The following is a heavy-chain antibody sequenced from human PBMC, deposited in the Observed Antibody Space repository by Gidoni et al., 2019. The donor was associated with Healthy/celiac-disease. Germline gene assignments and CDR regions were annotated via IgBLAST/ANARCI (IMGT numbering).Heavy chain of an antibody. CDR1: GGPISPRAYY. CDR3: ARDGVEAAAPNKGFNYWYFDL. CDR2: SYYSGGT. Sequence: QVQLQEPGPGLVKPSHTLPLHCTVSGGPISPRAYYWSCIRQPPGKGLEWLGYSYYSGGTYYNPSLKSRVTISVDTSKNQFSLKLSAVTAADTAVYYCARDGVEAAAPNKGFNYWYFDLWGRGTLVTVSS. J-gene: IGHJ2*01. V-gene: IGHV4-31*03. D-gene: IGHD6-13*01.